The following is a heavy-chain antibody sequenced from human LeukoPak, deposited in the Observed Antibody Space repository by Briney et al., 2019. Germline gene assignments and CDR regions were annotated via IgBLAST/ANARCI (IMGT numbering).Heavy chain of an antibody. J-gene: IGHJ4*02. Sequence: GGSLRLSCAASGFTFSSYWMSWVRQAPGKGLEWVSSIFGSGIDTQYADSVKGRFTISRDNSKNTLYLEMNSLRPEDTAIYYCAKDLISPRSVESSEKLDYWGQGTLVTVSS. V-gene: IGHV3-23*01. D-gene: IGHD5/OR15-5a*01. CDR1: GFTFSSYW. CDR3: AKDLISPRSVESSEKLDY. CDR2: IFGSGIDT.